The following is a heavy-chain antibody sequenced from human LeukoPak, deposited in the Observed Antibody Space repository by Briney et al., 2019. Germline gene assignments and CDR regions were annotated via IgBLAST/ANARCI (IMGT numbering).Heavy chain of an antibody. CDR1: GFAFSSYS. CDR3: ARRLVAALDGMDV. J-gene: IGHJ6*02. V-gene: IGHV3-21*01. Sequence: GGSLRLSCAASGFAFSSYSINWVRQAPGKGLEWVSSISSSSRYIYYADSVKGRFTISRDNAKNSLYLQMNSLRAEDTAVYYCARRLVAALDGMDVWGQGTTVTVSS. CDR2: ISSSSRYI. D-gene: IGHD2-15*01.